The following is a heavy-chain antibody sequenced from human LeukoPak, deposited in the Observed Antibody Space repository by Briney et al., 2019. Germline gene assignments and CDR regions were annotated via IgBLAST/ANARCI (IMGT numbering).Heavy chain of an antibody. D-gene: IGHD5-12*01. CDR2: IKNDGSDK. CDR3: VNLGYSD. J-gene: IGHJ4*02. V-gene: IGHV3-7*01. Sequence: GSLRLSCAASGFTFSTYAMTWVRQAPGKGLGWVATIKNDGSDKYYVDSVKGRFTLSRDNAKNLVYLQMNSLRVEDTAVYYCVNLGYSDGGQGTLVTVSS. CDR1: GFTFSTYA.